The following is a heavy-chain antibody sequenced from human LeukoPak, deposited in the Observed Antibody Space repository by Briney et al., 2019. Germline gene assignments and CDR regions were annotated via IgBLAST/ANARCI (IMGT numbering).Heavy chain of an antibody. J-gene: IGHJ6*03. D-gene: IGHD3-22*01. V-gene: IGHV4-61*02. Sequence: SQTLSLTCTVSGGSISSGSYYWSWIRQPAGKGLEWIGRIYTSGSTNYNPSLKSRVTISVDTSKNQFSLKLSSVTAADTAVYYCARAEHYYDSSGYYGDYYYYMDVWGKGTTVTVSS. CDR2: IYTSGST. CDR3: ARAEHYYDSSGYYGDYYYYMDV. CDR1: GGSISSGSYY.